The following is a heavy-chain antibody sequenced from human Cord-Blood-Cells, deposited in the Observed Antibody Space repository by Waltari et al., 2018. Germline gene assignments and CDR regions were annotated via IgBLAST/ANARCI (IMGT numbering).Heavy chain of an antibody. CDR3: AHGKGRGSAFDI. J-gene: IGHJ3*02. V-gene: IGHV2-5*01. CDR2: IYWNDDK. CDR1: GFSLSTSGVG. D-gene: IGHD3-10*01. Sequence: QITLKESGPTLVQPTPTLTLTCTFSGFSLSTSGVGVGWIRQPPGKALEWIALIYWNDDKRYSPSLNSRLTITKDTSKNQVVLTRTNMDPVDTATYYCAHGKGRGSAFDIWGQGTMVTVSS.